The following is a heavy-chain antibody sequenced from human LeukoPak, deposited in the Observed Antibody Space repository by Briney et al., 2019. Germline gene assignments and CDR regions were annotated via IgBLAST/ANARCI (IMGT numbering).Heavy chain of an antibody. D-gene: IGHD3-9*01. CDR2: INHSGST. V-gene: IGHV4-34*01. CDR1: GGSFSGYY. Sequence: PSETLSLTCAVYGGSFSGYYWSWIRQPPGKGLEWIGEINHSGSTNYNPSLKSRVTISVDTSKNQFSLKLSSVTAADTAVYYCARRPTISILTGYFFDYWGQGTLVTVSS. CDR3: ARRPTISILTGYFFDY. J-gene: IGHJ4*02.